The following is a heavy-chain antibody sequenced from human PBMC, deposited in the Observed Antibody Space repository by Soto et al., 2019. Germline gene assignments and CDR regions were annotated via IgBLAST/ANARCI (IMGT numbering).Heavy chain of an antibody. V-gene: IGHV3-72*01. Sequence: EVQLGASGGGLVQPGGSLRLSCAASGFSFSDHYMDWVRQAPGKGLEWLGRSKNKANSYTTDYAASVKGRFTVSRDDSKNSLYLQMNSLKTEDTAVYYCTSAVSATRASGLDVWGQGTTVTVSS. J-gene: IGHJ6*02. CDR2: SKNKANSYTT. CDR3: TSAVSATRASGLDV. D-gene: IGHD2-15*01. CDR1: GFSFSDHY.